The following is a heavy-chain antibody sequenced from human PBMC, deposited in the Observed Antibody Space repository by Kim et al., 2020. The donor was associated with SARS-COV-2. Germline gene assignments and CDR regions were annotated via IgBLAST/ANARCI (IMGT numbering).Heavy chain of an antibody. D-gene: IGHD2-21*02. V-gene: IGHV4-34*01. J-gene: IGHJ6*02. CDR2: INHSGST. Sequence: SETLSHTCAVYGGSFSGYYWSWIRQPPGKGLEWIGEINHSGSTNYNPSLKSRVTISVDTSKNQFSLKLSSVTAADTAVYYCASGVAVVTASYGMDVWGQGTTVTVSS. CDR3: ASGVAVVTASYGMDV. CDR1: GGSFSGYY.